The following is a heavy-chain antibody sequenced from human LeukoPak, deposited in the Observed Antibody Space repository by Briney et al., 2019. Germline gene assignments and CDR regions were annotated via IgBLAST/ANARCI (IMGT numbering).Heavy chain of an antibody. CDR2: ISYDGSNK. CDR3: ARGAVASGWLVSDY. D-gene: IGHD6-19*01. V-gene: IGHV3-30-3*01. CDR1: GFTFSSYA. Sequence: PGRSLRLSCAASGFTFSSYATHWVRPAPGKGLEWVAVISYDGSNKYYADSVKCRFTISRDNSKNTLYLQMNSLRAEDTAVYYCARGAVASGWLVSDYWGQGTLVTVSS. J-gene: IGHJ4*02.